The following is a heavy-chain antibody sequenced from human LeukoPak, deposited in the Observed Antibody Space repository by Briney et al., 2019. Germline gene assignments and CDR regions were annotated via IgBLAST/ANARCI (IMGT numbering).Heavy chain of an antibody. J-gene: IGHJ4*02. CDR1: GFTVSSNY. CDR2: IYSGGTT. V-gene: IGHV3-66*04. CDR3: ARQSHYYGSTYFDY. D-gene: IGHD3-10*01. Sequence: GGSLRLSCAASGFTVSSNYMTWVRQAPGKGLEWVSVIYSGGTTYYADSVKGRFTVSRDNSKNTLYLQMNSLRAEDTAVYYCARQSHYYGSTYFDYWGQGTLVTVSS.